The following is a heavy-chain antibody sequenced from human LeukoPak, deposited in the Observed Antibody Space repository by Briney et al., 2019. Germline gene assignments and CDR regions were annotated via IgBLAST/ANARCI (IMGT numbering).Heavy chain of an antibody. CDR2: IFHSGST. V-gene: IGHV4-38-2*02. Sequence: PSQTLSLTCTVFGYSISSDYYWGWIRQPPGKGLEWIGSIFHSGSTYYNPSLKSRVTISVDTSKNQFSLKLSSVTAADTAVYYCARASITMVRGITPRLFDYWGQETLFPASP. D-gene: IGHD3-10*01. CDR3: ARASITMVRGITPRLFDY. J-gene: IGHJ4*02. CDR1: GYSISSDYY.